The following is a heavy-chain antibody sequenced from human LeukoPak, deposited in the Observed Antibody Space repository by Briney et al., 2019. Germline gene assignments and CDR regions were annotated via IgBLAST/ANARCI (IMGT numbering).Heavy chain of an antibody. J-gene: IGHJ4*02. Sequence: GGSLRLSCAASGFIVSSNYMSWVRQAPGRGLEWVSVIYSGGSTYYADSVKGRFTISRDNSKNTLYLQMNSLRAEDTAVYYCARDLGYCSGGDCYSAYWGQGTLVTVSS. D-gene: IGHD2-15*01. CDR3: ARDLGYCSGGDCYSAY. CDR2: IYSGGST. V-gene: IGHV3-53*01. CDR1: GFIVSSNY.